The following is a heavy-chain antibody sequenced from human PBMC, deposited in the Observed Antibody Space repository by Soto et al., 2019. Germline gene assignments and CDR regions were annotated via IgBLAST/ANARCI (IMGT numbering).Heavy chain of an antibody. J-gene: IGHJ4*02. CDR2: INAGSGDT. CDR3: ARGLRGGIYQLLSIDY. D-gene: IGHD2-2*01. Sequence: QVQLVQSGAEVKKPGASVKVSCKASGYSFTSYAIHWVRQAPGQRLEWMGWINAGSGDTKYSQKFQGRVTITRDTSVSTAYMELGSLRSEDTAVYYCARGLRGGIYQLLSIDYWGQGTLVTVSS. V-gene: IGHV1-3*01. CDR1: GYSFTSYA.